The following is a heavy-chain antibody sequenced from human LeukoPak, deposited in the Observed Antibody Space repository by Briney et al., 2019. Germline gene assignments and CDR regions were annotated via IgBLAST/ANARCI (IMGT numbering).Heavy chain of an antibody. V-gene: IGHV1-8*01. D-gene: IGHD3-22*01. J-gene: IGHJ4*02. Sequence: ASVKVSCKASGYTFTSYDINWVRQATGQGLEWMGWMNPNSGNTGYAQKFQGRVTKTRNTSISTAYMELSSLRSEDTAVYYCARGLTYDSSTYYISIPLDYWGQGTLVTVSS. CDR2: MNPNSGNT. CDR3: ARGLTYDSSTYYISIPLDY. CDR1: GYTFTSYD.